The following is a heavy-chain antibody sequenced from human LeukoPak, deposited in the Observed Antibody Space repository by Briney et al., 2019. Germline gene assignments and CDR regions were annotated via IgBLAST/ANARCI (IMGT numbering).Heavy chain of an antibody. CDR3: AREGYYDSSGYTLFDY. D-gene: IGHD3-22*01. Sequence: SQTLYLTCTVSGGSINSGSYYWSWIRQPAGKGLEWIGRIYTSGSTNYNPSLKSRVTISVDTSKNQFSLKLSSVTAADTAVYYCAREGYYDSSGYTLFDYWGQGTLVTVSS. J-gene: IGHJ4*02. CDR2: IYTSGST. V-gene: IGHV4-61*02. CDR1: GGSINSGSYY.